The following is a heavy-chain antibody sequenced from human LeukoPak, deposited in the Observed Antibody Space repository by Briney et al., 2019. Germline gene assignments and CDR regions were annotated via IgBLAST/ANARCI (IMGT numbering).Heavy chain of an antibody. V-gene: IGHV1-8*01. CDR1: GYTFTSYD. J-gene: IGHJ6*03. CDR2: MNPNSGNT. CDR3: ERGIRYFDWLRNYYYYYMDV. Sequence: GASVKVSCKASGYTFTSYDINWVRQATGQGLEWMGWMNPNSGNTGYAQKFQGRVTMTRNTSISTAYMELSSLRSEDTAVYYSERGIRYFDWLRNYYYYYMDVWGKGTTVTISS. D-gene: IGHD3-9*01.